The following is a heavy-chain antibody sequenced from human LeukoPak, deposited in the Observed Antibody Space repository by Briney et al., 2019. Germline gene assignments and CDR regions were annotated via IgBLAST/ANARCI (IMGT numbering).Heavy chain of an antibody. CDR3: ARDSGSGSRYFDY. J-gene: IGHJ4*02. V-gene: IGHV4-59*01. CDR2: IYNIGST. CDR1: GGSISSYF. Sequence: SETLSLTCTVSGGSISSYFWSWIRQPPGKGREWIGNIYNIGSTNYNPSLKSRVTISVDTSKNQFSLKLSSVTAADTAVYHCARDSGSGSRYFDYWGQGTLVTVSS. D-gene: IGHD3-10*01.